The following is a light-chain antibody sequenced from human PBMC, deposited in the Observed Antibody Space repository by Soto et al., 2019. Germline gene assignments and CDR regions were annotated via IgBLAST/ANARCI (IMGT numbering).Light chain of an antibody. CDR3: QQTYSIPRT. J-gene: IGKJ1*01. CDR2: GAS. V-gene: IGKV3-20*01. CDR1: QSVSNNY. Sequence: EIVLTQSPGTLSLSPGARATLSCRASQSVSNNYLAWYQQKPGQAPRLLIYGASNRATGIPDRFSGSGSGTDFTLTISGLQSEDFATYYCQQTYSIPRTFGQGTKVDIK.